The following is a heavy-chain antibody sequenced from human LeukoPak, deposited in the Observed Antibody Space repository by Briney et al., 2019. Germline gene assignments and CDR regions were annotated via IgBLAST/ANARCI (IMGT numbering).Heavy chain of an antibody. D-gene: IGHD3-10*01. V-gene: IGHV3-9*01. J-gene: IGHJ6*03. CDR3: AKDIRDYYGSGSELGHYYYMDV. CDR2: ISWNSGSI. CDR1: GFTFDDYA. Sequence: PGRSLRLSCAASGFTFDDYAMHWVRQAPGKGLEWVSGISWNSGSIGYADSVKGRFTISRDNAKNSLYLQINSLRAEDTALYYCAKDIRDYYGSGSELGHYYYMDVWGKGTTVTVSS.